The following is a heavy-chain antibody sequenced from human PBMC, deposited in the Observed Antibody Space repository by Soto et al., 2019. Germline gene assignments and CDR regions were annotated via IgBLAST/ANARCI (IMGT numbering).Heavy chain of an antibody. J-gene: IGHJ4*02. Sequence: QVQLQQWGAGLLKPSETLSLTCAVYGGSFSGYYWSWIRQPPGKGLEWIGEINHSGSTNYNPSLKSRVTISVDTSKNQFSLKLSSVTAADTAVYYCARGPPEGAAAYDYWGQGTLVTVSS. CDR1: GGSFSGYY. CDR3: ARGPPEGAAAYDY. D-gene: IGHD6-13*01. CDR2: INHSGST. V-gene: IGHV4-34*01.